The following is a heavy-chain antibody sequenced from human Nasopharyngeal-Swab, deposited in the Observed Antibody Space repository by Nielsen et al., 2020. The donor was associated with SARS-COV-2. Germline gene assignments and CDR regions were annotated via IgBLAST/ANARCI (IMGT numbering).Heavy chain of an antibody. V-gene: IGHV3-15*01. J-gene: IGHJ4*02. CDR3: TTDLGSSGWYSGVGY. D-gene: IGHD6-19*01. Sequence: WIRQPPGKGLEWVGRIKSKTDGGTTDYAAPVKGRFTISRDDSKNTPYLQMNSLKTEDTAVYYCTTDLGSSGWYSGVGYWGQGTLVTVSS. CDR2: IKSKTDGGTT.